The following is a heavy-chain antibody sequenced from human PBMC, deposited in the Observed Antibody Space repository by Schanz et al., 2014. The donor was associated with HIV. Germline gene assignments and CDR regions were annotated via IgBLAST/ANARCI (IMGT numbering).Heavy chain of an antibody. V-gene: IGHV4-34*01. D-gene: IGHD1-1*01. J-gene: IGHJ4*02. CDR1: GGSFNDFF. CDR2: ITHTEKT. CDR3: ARDGGRRGGQRQLFDY. Sequence: QVQLQQWGTGLLKPSETLSLTCAVYGGSFNDFFWTWIRQPPGKGLEWIGEITHTEKTHYNSSLKSRVKMSIDASKNQFSLKMTSVTAADTAFYYCARDGGRRGGQRQLFDYWGQGTLVTVSS.